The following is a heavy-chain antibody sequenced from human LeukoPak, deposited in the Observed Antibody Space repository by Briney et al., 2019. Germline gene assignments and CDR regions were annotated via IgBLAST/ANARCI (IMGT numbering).Heavy chain of an antibody. V-gene: IGHV4-34*01. D-gene: IGHD2-2*03. Sequence: SETLSLTCAVYGVAFSGYYWSWIRQPPGKGLGWIGEINHSGSTNYNPPLKSRVTISLDTSKNQFSLKLSSVTAADTAVYYCARGWDGYCSSTSCPAEVSDTYYYYYYGMDVWGQGTTVTVSS. CDR3: ARGWDGYCSSTSCPAEVSDTYYYYYYGMDV. CDR1: GVAFSGYY. J-gene: IGHJ6*02. CDR2: INHSGST.